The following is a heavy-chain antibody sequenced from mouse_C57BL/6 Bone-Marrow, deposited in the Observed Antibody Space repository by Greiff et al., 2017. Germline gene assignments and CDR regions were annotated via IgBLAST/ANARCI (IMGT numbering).Heavy chain of an antibody. D-gene: IGHD1-1*01. CDR1: GYAFSSSW. Sequence: QVQLQQSGPELVKPGASVKISCKASGYAFSSSWMNWVKQRPGKGLEWIGRIYPGDGDTNYNGKFKGKATLTADKSSSTAYMQLSSLTSEDSAVYFCAVVATDDWGQGTTLTVSS. V-gene: IGHV1-82*01. J-gene: IGHJ2*01. CDR3: AVVATDD. CDR2: IYPGDGDT.